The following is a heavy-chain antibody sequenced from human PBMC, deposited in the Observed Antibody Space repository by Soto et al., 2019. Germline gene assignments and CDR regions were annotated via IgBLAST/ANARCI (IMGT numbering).Heavy chain of an antibody. V-gene: IGHV3-43*01. J-gene: IGHJ4*02. CDR1: GFTFDDYT. CDR3: AKDGSSGWYGEGHFDY. CDR2: ISWDGGST. D-gene: IGHD6-19*01. Sequence: EVQLVESGGVVVQPGGSLRLSCAASGFTFDDYTMHWVRQAPGKGLEWVSLISWDGGSTYYADSVNGRFTISRDNSKNSLYMQMNSLRTEDTALYYCAKDGSSGWYGEGHFDYWGQGTLVTVSS.